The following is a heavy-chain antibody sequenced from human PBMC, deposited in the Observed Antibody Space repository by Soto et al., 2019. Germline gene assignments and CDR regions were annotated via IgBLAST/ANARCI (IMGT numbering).Heavy chain of an antibody. CDR2: IIPIFGTA. D-gene: IGHD4-17*01. Sequence: SVKVSCKASGGTFSSYAISWVRQAPGQGLEWMGGIIPIFGTANYAQKFQGRVTITADKSTSTAYMELSSLRSEDTAVYYCASCPSLRINWFDPWGQGTLVTVSS. CDR3: ASCPSLRINWFDP. J-gene: IGHJ5*02. CDR1: GGTFSSYA. V-gene: IGHV1-69*06.